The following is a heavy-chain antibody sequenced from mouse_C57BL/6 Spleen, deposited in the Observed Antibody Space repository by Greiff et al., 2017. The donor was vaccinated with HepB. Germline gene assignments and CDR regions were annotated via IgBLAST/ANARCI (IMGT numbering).Heavy chain of an antibody. CDR1: GFNIKDYY. J-gene: IGHJ1*03. CDR3: TRGYYGRGWYFDV. D-gene: IGHD1-1*01. V-gene: IGHV14-1*01. CDR2: IDPEDGDT. Sequence: VHVKQSGAELVRPGASVKLSCTASGFNIKDYYMHWVKQRPEQGLEWIGRIDPEDGDTEYAPKFQGKATMTADTSSNTAYLQLSSLTSEDTAVYYCTRGYYGRGWYFDVWGTGTTVTVSS.